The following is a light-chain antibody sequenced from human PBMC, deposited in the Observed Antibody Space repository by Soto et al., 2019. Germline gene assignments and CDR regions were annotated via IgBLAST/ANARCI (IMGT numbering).Light chain of an antibody. CDR1: HDIAGY. CDR2: AAS. V-gene: IGKV1D-12*01. Sequence: DIQVTQSPSSVSASVGDRVTITCRASHDIAGYLAWYQHKPGRAPALLIHAASSLQSGVPSRFSGSGSGTDFTLNINSLQHEDFATYYCQQAYSFPITFGQGTRL. CDR3: QQAYSFPIT. J-gene: IGKJ5*01.